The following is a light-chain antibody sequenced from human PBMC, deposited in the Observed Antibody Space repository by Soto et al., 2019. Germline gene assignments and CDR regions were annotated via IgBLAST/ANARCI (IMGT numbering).Light chain of an antibody. CDR3: MSCTSSNTYV. CDR1: SSDVGAYNF. Sequence: QSVLTQPASVSGSPGQSITISCTGTSSDVGAYNFVSWYQHYPDKAPKVVIYDVANRPSGVSYRFSASKSGNTASLTISGLQAKDEADYYCMSCTSSNTYVFGTGTKVTV. V-gene: IGLV2-14*03. CDR2: DVA. J-gene: IGLJ1*01.